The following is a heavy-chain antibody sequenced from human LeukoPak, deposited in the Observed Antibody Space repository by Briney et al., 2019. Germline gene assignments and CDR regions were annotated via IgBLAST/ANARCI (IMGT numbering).Heavy chain of an antibody. V-gene: IGHV3-30-3*01. Sequence: GGSLRLSCAASGFTFSSYAMHWVRQAPGKGLEWVAVISYDGSNKYYADSVKGRFTISRDNSKNTLYLQMNSLRAEDTAVYYCAREAVTYFDYWGQGTLVTVSS. CDR2: ISYDGSNK. CDR1: GFTFSSYA. CDR3: AREAVTYFDY. D-gene: IGHD6-19*01. J-gene: IGHJ4*02.